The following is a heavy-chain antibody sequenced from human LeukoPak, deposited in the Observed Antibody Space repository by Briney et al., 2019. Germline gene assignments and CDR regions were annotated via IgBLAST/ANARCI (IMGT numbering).Heavy chain of an antibody. Sequence: EASVKVSFKASGYTFTIYGISWVRQAPGQGLEWMGGIIPIFGTANYAQKFQGRVTITADKSTSTAYMELSSLRSEDTAVYYCASSYDILTGYYTGYYYYYYMDVWGKGTTVTVSS. J-gene: IGHJ6*03. D-gene: IGHD3-9*01. CDR3: ASSYDILTGYYTGYYYYYYMDV. V-gene: IGHV1-69*06. CDR1: GYTFTIYG. CDR2: IIPIFGTA.